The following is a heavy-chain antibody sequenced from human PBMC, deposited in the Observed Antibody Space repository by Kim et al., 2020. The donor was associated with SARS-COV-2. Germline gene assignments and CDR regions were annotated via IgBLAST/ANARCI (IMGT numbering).Heavy chain of an antibody. CDR1: GYSFTSYW. J-gene: IGHJ6*02. D-gene: IGHD5-12*01. V-gene: IGHV5-51*01. Sequence: GESLKISCKGSGYSFTSYWIGWVRQMPGKGLEWMGIIYPGDSDTRYSPSFQGQVTISADKSISTAYLQWSSLKASDTAMYYCARRGYDSDYYYYGMDVWGQGTTVTVSS. CDR3: ARRGYDSDYYYYGMDV. CDR2: IYPGDSDT.